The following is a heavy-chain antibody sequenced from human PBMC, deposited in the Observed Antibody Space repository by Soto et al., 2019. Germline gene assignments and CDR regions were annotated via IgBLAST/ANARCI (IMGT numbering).Heavy chain of an antibody. D-gene: IGHD3-16*01. CDR3: ARRRGLNGAITGPHVPQHWFDP. V-gene: IGHV4-39*01. CDR2: IYYSGST. J-gene: IGHJ5*02. CDR1: GGSISSSSYY. Sequence: QLQLQESGPGLVKPSETLSLTCTVSGGSISSSSYYWGWIRQPPGKGLEWIGSIYYSGSTYYNPSLKSRVTKSVDTSKNKLPLKLSFVTAADTAVYYCARRRGLNGAITGPHVPQHWFDPWGQGTLVTVSS.